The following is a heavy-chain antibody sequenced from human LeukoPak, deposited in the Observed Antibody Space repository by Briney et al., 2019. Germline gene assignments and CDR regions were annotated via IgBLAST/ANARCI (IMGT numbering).Heavy chain of an antibody. CDR1: GGSISSSSYY. J-gene: IGHJ4*02. D-gene: IGHD3-9*01. Sequence: ETLSLTCTASGGSISSSSYYWGWVRQPPGKGLEWLSYVKSGNYDIQYADSVTGRFTVSRDSATNSLYLQMNDLKAEDTAVYYCARDSDWAFDYWGQGSLVTVSS. CDR3: ARDSDWAFDY. V-gene: IGHV3-48*01. CDR2: VKSGNYDI.